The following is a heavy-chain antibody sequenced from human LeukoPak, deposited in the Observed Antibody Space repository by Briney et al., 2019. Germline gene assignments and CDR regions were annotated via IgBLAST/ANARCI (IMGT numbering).Heavy chain of an antibody. J-gene: IGHJ3*01. CDR2: VSSSGATT. D-gene: IGHD5-12*01. V-gene: IGHV3-23*01. Sequence: GGSLRLSCSASGFNFATYSLAWVRQTPGSGLEWVSTVSSSGATTYYADSVKGRFTVSRDNSKNTLFLQMSNLRAEDTAIYFCAKLSVQATKYAAFDFWGQGTMATVSS. CDR3: AKLSVQATKYAAFDF. CDR1: GFNFATYS.